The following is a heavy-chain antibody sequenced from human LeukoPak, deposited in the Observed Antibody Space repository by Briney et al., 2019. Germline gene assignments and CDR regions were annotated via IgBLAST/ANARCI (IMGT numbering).Heavy chain of an antibody. D-gene: IGHD3-9*01. J-gene: IGHJ5*02. V-gene: IGHV3-23*01. CDR1: GFTFSSYA. CDR2: ISGSGGST. Sequence: GGSLRLSCAASGFTFSSYAMSWVRQAPGKGLEWVSAISGSGGSTYYADSVKGRFTISRDNSKNTLYLQMNSLRAEDTAVYYCAKAEYYDILTGYRNNWFDTWGQGTLVTVSS. CDR3: AKAEYYDILTGYRNNWFDT.